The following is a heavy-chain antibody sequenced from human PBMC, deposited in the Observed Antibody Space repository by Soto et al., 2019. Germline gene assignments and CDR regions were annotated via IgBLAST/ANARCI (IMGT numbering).Heavy chain of an antibody. Sequence: VKVSYKVSGYTLTELSIHWVRQAPGKGLEWMGGFDPEDGETIYAQKFQERVAITRDMSTSTAYMELSSLRSEDTAVYYCAAASYDFWSGYLFDYWGQGTLVTVSS. D-gene: IGHD3-3*01. CDR1: GYTLTELS. CDR3: AAASYDFWSGYLFDY. CDR2: FDPEDGET. V-gene: IGHV1-24*01. J-gene: IGHJ4*02.